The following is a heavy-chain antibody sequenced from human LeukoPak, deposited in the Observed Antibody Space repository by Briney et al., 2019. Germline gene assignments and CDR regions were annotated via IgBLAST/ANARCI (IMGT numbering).Heavy chain of an antibody. CDR2: INPNSGGT. D-gene: IGHD3-10*01. Sequence: ASVKVSCKASGGTFSSYAISWVRQAPGQGLEWMGWINPNSGGTNYAQKFQGRVTMTRDTSISTAYMELSRLRSDDTAVYYCARVPMVRGVIPSGMDVWGQGTTVTVSS. CDR1: GGTFSSYA. J-gene: IGHJ6*02. CDR3: ARVPMVRGVIPSGMDV. V-gene: IGHV1-2*02.